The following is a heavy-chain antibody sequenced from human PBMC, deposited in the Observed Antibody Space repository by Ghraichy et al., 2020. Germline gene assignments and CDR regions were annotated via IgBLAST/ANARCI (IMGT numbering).Heavy chain of an antibody. V-gene: IGHV1-18*04. CDR2: ISAYNGNT. D-gene: IGHD3-10*01. J-gene: IGHJ4*02. Sequence: DSVKVSCKASGYTFTSYGISWVRQAPGQGLEWMGWISAYNGNTNYAQKLQGRVTMTTDTSTSTAYMELRSLRSDDTAVYYCARDLVVRVDYGSGSYYNVKDYWGQGTLVTVSS. CDR1: GYTFTSYG. CDR3: ARDLVVRVDYGSGSYYNVKDY.